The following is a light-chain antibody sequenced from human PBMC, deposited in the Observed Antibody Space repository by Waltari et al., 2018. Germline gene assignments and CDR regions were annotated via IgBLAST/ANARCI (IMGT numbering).Light chain of an antibody. CDR3: ASWDDSLNGRWV. CDR1: YSNVGANV. V-gene: IGLV1-44*01. CDR2: RND. J-gene: IGLJ2*01. Sequence: QSVLTQPPSASGTPGQRVTISCSGSYSNVGANVVNWYQHLPGTAPKLLIYRNDRRPSGVPDRFSASKSRTSASPAISGLRPEDEADYYCASWDDSLNGRWVFGGGTKLTVL.